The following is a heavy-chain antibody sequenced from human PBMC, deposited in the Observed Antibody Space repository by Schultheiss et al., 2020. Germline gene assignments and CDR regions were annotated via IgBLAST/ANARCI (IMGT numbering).Heavy chain of an antibody. Sequence: GESLKISCKGSGYSFTSYWIGWVRQMPGKGLEWMGIIYPGDSDTRYSPSFQGQVTISADKSISTAYLQWSSLKASDTAMYYCARTQIPPTEYSSGWYFDSGGWFDPWGQGTLVTVSS. J-gene: IGHJ5*02. CDR3: ARTQIPPTEYSSGWYFDSGGWFDP. V-gene: IGHV5-51*01. CDR2: IYPGDSDT. CDR1: GYSFTSYW. D-gene: IGHD6-19*01.